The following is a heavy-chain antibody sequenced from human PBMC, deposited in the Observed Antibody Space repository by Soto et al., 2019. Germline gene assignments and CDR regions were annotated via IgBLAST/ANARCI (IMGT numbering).Heavy chain of an antibody. V-gene: IGHV3-23*01. Sequence: EVQLQESGGGLVQPGGSLRLSCAASGITIRNYPMSWVRQAPGKGRDWVSGISGSGDRTYYADSAKGRFTISKDFSKNSLSLQLDSLRVEDTAVYFCVKDDGGNPSTEPHWGQGTLVTVST. CDR3: VKDDGGNPSTEPH. J-gene: IGHJ4*02. CDR2: ISGSGDRT. D-gene: IGHD2-15*01. CDR1: GITIRNYP.